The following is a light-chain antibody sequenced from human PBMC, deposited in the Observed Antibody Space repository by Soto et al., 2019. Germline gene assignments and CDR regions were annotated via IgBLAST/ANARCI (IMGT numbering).Light chain of an antibody. Sequence: EIALTQSPGTLSLSPGERATLSCRASQSVSSSYLAWYQKKPGQAPRLLIDGASNRATGIPDRFSGSGSGTDFTLTISRLAPEDFAVYYCQQYGSSPWTFGQGTKVEIK. CDR1: QSVSSSY. CDR2: GAS. CDR3: QQYGSSPWT. V-gene: IGKV3-20*01. J-gene: IGKJ1*01.